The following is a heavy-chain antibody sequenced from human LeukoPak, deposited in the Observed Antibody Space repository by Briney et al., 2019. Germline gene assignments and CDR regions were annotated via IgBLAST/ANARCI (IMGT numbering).Heavy chain of an antibody. J-gene: IGHJ4*02. Sequence: SETLSLTCTVSGGSISSSSYYWGWIRQPPGKGLEWIGSIYYSGSTYYNPSLKSRVTISVDTSKNQFSLNLSSVTAADTAVYYCARERSYSSSWYSESWYFDYWGQGTLVTVSS. D-gene: IGHD6-13*01. CDR1: GGSISSSSYY. V-gene: IGHV4-39*07. CDR2: IYYSGST. CDR3: ARERSYSSSWYSESWYFDY.